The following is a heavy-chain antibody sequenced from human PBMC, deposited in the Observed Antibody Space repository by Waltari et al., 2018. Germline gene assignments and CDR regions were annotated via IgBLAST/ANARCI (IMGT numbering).Heavy chain of an antibody. Sequence: QVQLQESGPGLVKPSETLSLNCTVSDGSISSYYWSWIRQPPGKGLEWIGYIYHTGITNYSPSLKSRVTMSVDTSKNQFSLKLSSVTAADTAMYFCARHGVAADRRMDVWGQGTTVAVAS. V-gene: IGHV4-59*08. CDR1: DGSISSYY. D-gene: IGHD6-13*01. CDR3: ARHGVAADRRMDV. CDR2: IYHTGIT. J-gene: IGHJ6*02.